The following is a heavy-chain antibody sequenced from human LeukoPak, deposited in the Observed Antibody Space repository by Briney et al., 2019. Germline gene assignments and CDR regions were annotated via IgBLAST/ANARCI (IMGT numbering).Heavy chain of an antibody. CDR1: RCTFSSYA. D-gene: IGHD2-2*01. V-gene: IGHV1-69*13. Sequence: SVTVSHKASRCTFSSYAISWVRQAPGQGLEGMGGIIPIFGTANHQQKFQGRVTITADESTSTAYMELSSLRSEDTAVYYCAREMGYCSSTSCPGAFDIWGQGTMVTVSS. J-gene: IGHJ3*02. CDR3: AREMGYCSSTSCPGAFDI. CDR2: IIPIFGTA.